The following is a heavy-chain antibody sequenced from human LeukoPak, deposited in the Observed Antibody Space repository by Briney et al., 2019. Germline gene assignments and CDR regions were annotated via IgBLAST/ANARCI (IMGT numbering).Heavy chain of an antibody. Sequence: GGSLRLSCAASGFTFSDYWMTWVRQAPGKGPEWVANIKQDGSEKYYVDSVRGRFTISGDNAKNSLFLQMNSLRVEDTAVYYCARRGGSSSRRSPIDYWGQGTLVTVSS. CDR1: GFTFSDYW. CDR2: IKQDGSEK. V-gene: IGHV3-7*01. J-gene: IGHJ4*02. CDR3: ARRGGSSSRRSPIDY. D-gene: IGHD6-6*01.